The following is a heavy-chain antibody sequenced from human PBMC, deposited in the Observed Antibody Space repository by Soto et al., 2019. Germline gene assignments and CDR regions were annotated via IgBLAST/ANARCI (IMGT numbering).Heavy chain of an antibody. Sequence: PGESLKISCKGSGYSFANYFRGWVRQMPGKGLEWMGVIYPGDSDTTYSPSFQGQVTISADKSISTAYLQWSSLKASDTAMYYCSSSRTRGQEDAFDIWGQGTRVTVSS. D-gene: IGHD3-16*01. CDR2: IYPGDSDT. J-gene: IGHJ3*02. CDR3: SSSRTRGQEDAFDI. V-gene: IGHV5-51*01. CDR1: GYSFANYF.